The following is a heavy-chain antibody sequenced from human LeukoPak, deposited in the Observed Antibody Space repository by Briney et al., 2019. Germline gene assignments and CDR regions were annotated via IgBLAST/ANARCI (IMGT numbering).Heavy chain of an antibody. V-gene: IGHV4-39*01. J-gene: IGHJ6*02. CDR2: T. CDR3: SRGIVATIPTLFYYYGMDV. D-gene: IGHD5-12*01. Sequence: TYYNPSLKSPVTISLDTSKNPFSLKLSSVTAADTAVYYFSRGIVATIPTLFYYYGMDVWGQGTTVTVSS.